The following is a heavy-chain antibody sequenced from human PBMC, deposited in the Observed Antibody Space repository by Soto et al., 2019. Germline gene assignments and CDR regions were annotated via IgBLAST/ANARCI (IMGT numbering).Heavy chain of an antibody. D-gene: IGHD5-12*01. V-gene: IGHV3-30*18. J-gene: IGHJ6*02. CDR2: ISHDGSEQ. Sequence: QVQLVESGGGVVQPGRSLRISCRVSGITLNNSGIHWVRQAPGKGLEWMAVISHDGSEQYYADSMKGRLNISRDNSKNTVNLQMNSLRGEDTAIYYCVKDRVPGAYGHYYGMDVWGQGTTVTVSS. CDR3: VKDRVPGAYGHYYGMDV. CDR1: GITLNNSG.